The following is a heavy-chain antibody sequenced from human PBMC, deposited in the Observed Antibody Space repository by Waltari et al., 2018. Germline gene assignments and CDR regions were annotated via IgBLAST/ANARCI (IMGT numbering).Heavy chain of an antibody. J-gene: IGHJ4*02. CDR2: IYHSGST. Sequence: QVQLQESGPGLVKPSETLSLTCTVSGYSISSGYYWGWIRQPPGKGLEWIGSIYHSGSTYYNPSLKSRVTISVDTSKNQFSLKLSSVTAADTAVYYCARGAPYDFWSGFLFDYWGQGTLVTVSS. CDR1: GYSISSGYY. V-gene: IGHV4-38-2*02. D-gene: IGHD3-3*01. CDR3: ARGAPYDFWSGFLFDY.